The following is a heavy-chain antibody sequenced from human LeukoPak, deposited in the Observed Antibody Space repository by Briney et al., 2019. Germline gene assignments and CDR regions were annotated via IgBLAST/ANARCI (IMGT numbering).Heavy chain of an antibody. V-gene: IGHV1-18*01. Sequence: ASVKVSCKASGYTFTSYGISWVRQPPGQGVEWMGWISASNGNTNHAQKLQGRVTMTTHTSTSTAYLELRSLRSDDTAVYYCARVVVLPAARSAYNWFDPWGQGTLVTVSS. CDR1: GYTFTSYG. CDR2: ISASNGNT. D-gene: IGHD2-2*01. CDR3: ARVVVLPAARSAYNWFDP. J-gene: IGHJ5*02.